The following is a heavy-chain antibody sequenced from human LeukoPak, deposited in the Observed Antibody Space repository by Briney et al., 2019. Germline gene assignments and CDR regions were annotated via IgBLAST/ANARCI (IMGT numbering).Heavy chain of an antibody. V-gene: IGHV4-59*08. J-gene: IGHJ4*02. CDR3: ARVGGRFLEWLLIN. Sequence: SETLSLTCTVSGGSISSYYWSWIRQPPGKGLEWIGYISYSGSTNYNPSLKSRVTISVDTSKNQFSLKLSSVTAADTAVYYCARVGGRFLEWLLINWGQGTLVTVSS. D-gene: IGHD3-3*01. CDR2: ISYSGST. CDR1: GGSISSYY.